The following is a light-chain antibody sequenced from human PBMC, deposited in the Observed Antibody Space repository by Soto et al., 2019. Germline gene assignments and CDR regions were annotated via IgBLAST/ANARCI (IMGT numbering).Light chain of an antibody. Sequence: EIVVTQSPGTLSLSPGERATLSCRASQSVSSNYLAWYQQKPGQAPRLLIYGASSRASDIRDRFSGSGSGTDFTLIISRLEPEDFAMYYCQQYGSTPFTFGPGTKVDVK. CDR2: GAS. J-gene: IGKJ3*01. V-gene: IGKV3-20*01. CDR3: QQYGSTPFT. CDR1: QSVSSNY.